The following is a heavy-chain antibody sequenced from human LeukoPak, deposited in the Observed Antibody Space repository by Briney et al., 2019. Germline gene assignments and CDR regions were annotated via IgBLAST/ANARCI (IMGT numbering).Heavy chain of an antibody. Sequence: SETLSLTCTVSGGSISSYYWSWIRQPPGKGLEWIGYIYYSGSTNYNPSLKSRVTISVDTSKNQFSLKLSSVTAADTAVYYCARYTAYDILTGYHDYWGQGTLVTVSS. CDR3: ARYTAYDILTGYHDY. D-gene: IGHD3-9*01. V-gene: IGHV4-59*08. CDR2: IYYSGST. CDR1: GGSISSYY. J-gene: IGHJ4*02.